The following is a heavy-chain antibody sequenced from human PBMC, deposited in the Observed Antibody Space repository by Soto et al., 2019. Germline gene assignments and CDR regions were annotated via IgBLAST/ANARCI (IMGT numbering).Heavy chain of an antibody. V-gene: IGHV3-48*02. CDR1: GFTFSSYS. Sequence: EVQLVESGGGLVQPGGSLRLSCAASGFTFSSYSMNWVRQAPGKGLEWVSYISSNSWTIYYPDSVQGRFTISRDNAKRSLHMQMDSLRYEYTAVYYFASGPSAAAPLSDWYFDLCGRGTLFTVSS. CDR2: ISSNSWTI. CDR3: ASGPSAAAPLSDWYFDL. D-gene: IGHD2-2*01. J-gene: IGHJ2*01.